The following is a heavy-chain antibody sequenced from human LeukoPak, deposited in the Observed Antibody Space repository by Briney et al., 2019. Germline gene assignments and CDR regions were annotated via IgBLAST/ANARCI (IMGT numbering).Heavy chain of an antibody. CDR1: GGSISSSSYY. CDR2: IYTSGSA. J-gene: IGHJ4*02. D-gene: IGHD3-22*01. V-gene: IGHV4-61*02. CDR3: ARGRYYYDSSGYSLGY. Sequence: SETLSLTCTVSGGSISSSSYYWSWIRRPAGKGLEWIGRIYTSGSANYNPSLKSRVTMSVDTSKNQFSLKLSSVTAADTAVYYCARGRYYYDSSGYSLGYWGQETLVTVSS.